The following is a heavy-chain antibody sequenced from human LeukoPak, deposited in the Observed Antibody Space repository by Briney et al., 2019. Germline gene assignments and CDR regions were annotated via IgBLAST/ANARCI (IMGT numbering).Heavy chain of an antibody. CDR2: IKSKTDGGTT. D-gene: IGHD3-22*01. Sequence: GGSLRLSCAASGFTFSSYEMNWVRQAPGKGLEWVGRIKSKTDGGTTDYAAPVKGRFTISKDDSKNTLYLQMNSLKTEDTAVYYCTTVPYYYDNSGYYHGVFDYWGQGTLVTVSS. CDR3: TTVPYYYDNSGYYHGVFDY. V-gene: IGHV3-15*01. CDR1: GFTFSSYE. J-gene: IGHJ4*02.